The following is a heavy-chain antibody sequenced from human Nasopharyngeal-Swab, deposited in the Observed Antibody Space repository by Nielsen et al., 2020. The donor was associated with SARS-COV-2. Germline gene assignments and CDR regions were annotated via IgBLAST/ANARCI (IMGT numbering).Heavy chain of an antibody. V-gene: IGHV3-74*01. J-gene: IGHJ4*02. Sequence: GESLKISCAASGFTFSGYWMHWVRQAPGKGPVWVSSINDPGSSTNYADSVKGRFTISRDNAKNTLYLQMTSLRVEDTAVYYCARMGATYYVNVWGSFRYDYWGQGALVTVSS. CDR2: INDPGSST. CDR3: ARMGATYYVNVWGSFRYDY. CDR1: GFTFSGYW. D-gene: IGHD3-16*02.